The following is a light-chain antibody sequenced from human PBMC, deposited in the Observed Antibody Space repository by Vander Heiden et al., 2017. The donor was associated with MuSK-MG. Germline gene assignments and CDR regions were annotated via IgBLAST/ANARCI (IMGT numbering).Light chain of an antibody. J-gene: IGKJ3*01. CDR2: AAS. Sequence: DIQMTQSPSSLSASVGDRVTITCRASQSISSDLNWYQQKPGKAPKLLIYAASSLQSGVPSRFSGSGSGTDFTLTISSLQPEDFATYYCQQSDSTQDTFGHGTKVDIK. CDR1: QSISSD. CDR3: QQSDSTQDT. V-gene: IGKV1-39*01.